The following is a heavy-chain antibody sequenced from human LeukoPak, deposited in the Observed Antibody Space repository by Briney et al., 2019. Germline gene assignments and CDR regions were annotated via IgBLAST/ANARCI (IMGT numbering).Heavy chain of an antibody. J-gene: IGHJ3*02. V-gene: IGHV3-21*01. CDR1: GFTFSSYS. CDR3: ARVPAALTAFDI. CDR2: ISSSSSYI. Sequence: PGGSLRLSCAASGFTFSSYSMNWVRQAPGKGLEWVSSISSSSSYIYYADSVKGRFTISRDNAKNSLYLQMNSLRAEDTAVYYCARVPAALTAFDIWGQGTMVTVSS. D-gene: IGHD2-2*01.